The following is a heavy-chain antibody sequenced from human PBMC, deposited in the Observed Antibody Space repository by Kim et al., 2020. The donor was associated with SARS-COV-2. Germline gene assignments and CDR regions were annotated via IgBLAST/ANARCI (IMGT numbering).Heavy chain of an antibody. Sequence: SVKVSCKVSGGSFRTYVISWVRQAPGQGLEWMGGIIPLIGRGSYTQKFQGRVTITADESTTTAYMELSSLRSEDTAVYYCTREGDELNYQSGVDVWGQGTTVTLSS. CDR3: TREGDELNYQSGVDV. V-gene: IGHV1-69*13. D-gene: IGHD1-7*01. CDR1: GGSFRTYV. J-gene: IGHJ6*02. CDR2: IIPLIGRG.